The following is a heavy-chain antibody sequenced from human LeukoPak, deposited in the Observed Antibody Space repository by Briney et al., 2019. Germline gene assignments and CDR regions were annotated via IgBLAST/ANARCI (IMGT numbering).Heavy chain of an antibody. Sequence: GGSLRLSCAASGFTFSSYAMNWVRRAPGRGLEWVSGFSGSGGTTYYADSVKGRFTISRDNSKNTLYLQMNSLRAEDTAVYYCANGNGCTSPNCVGYYYFYMDVWGKGTTVTVSS. D-gene: IGHD2-8*01. CDR2: FSGSGGTT. J-gene: IGHJ6*03. CDR1: GFTFSSYA. V-gene: IGHV3-23*01. CDR3: ANGNGCTSPNCVGYYYFYMDV.